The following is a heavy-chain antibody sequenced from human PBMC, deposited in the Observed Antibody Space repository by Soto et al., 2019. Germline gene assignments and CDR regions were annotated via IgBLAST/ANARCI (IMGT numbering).Heavy chain of an antibody. CDR3: ARARKGSGSDYYYHYGMDV. D-gene: IGHD3-3*01. CDR2: IYHSGTT. CDR1: GDSITSIYH. V-gene: IGHV4-38-2*01. J-gene: IGHJ6*04. Sequence: SETLSLTCAVSGDSITSIYHWAWIRQPPGRGLEWVASIYHSGTTYYNPSLKSRVTISVDTSKNQFSLNLRSVTAADSAVYYCARARKGSGSDYYYHYGMDVWGKGTTVTVSS.